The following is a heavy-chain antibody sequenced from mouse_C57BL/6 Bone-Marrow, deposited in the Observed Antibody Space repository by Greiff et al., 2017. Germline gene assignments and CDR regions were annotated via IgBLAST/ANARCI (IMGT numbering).Heavy chain of an antibody. D-gene: IGHD1-1*01. Sequence: QVQLQQSGAELARPGASVKLSCKASGYTFTSYGISWVKQRTGQGLEWIGEIYPRSGNTYYNEKFKGKATLTAEKSSSTAYMELRSLTSEDSAVYFCAREEYYYCSSYLDYWCQGTTLTVSS. CDR1: GYTFTSYG. V-gene: IGHV1-81*01. CDR2: IYPRSGNT. CDR3: AREEYYYCSSYLDY. J-gene: IGHJ2*01.